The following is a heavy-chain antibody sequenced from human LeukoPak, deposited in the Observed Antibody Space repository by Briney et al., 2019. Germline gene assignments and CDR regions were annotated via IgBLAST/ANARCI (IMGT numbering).Heavy chain of an antibody. J-gene: IGHJ4*02. CDR2: IKSKTDGGTT. Sequence: GGSLRLSCAASGFTFSSYAMSWVRQAPGKGLEWVGRIKSKTDGGTTDYAAPVKGRFTISRDDSKNTLYLQMNSLKTEDTAVYYCTTDLGYCSGGSCDFHWGQGTLVTVSS. V-gene: IGHV3-15*01. D-gene: IGHD2-15*01. CDR1: GFTFSSYA. CDR3: TTDLGYCSGGSCDFH.